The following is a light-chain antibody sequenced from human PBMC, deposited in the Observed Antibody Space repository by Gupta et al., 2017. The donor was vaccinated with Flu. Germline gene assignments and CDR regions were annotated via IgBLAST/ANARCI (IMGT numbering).Light chain of an antibody. CDR2: WAS. V-gene: IGKV4-1*01. Sequence: DIVMTQSPDSLAVSLGERATINCKSSQSVLYSSNNKNYLAWYQQKPGQPPKLLIYWASTREYGVPDRFSGSGYGTDFTLTISSLQAEDVAVYYCQQYYSTHTFGQGTKLEIK. CDR1: QSVLYSSNNKNY. CDR3: QQYYSTHT. J-gene: IGKJ2*01.